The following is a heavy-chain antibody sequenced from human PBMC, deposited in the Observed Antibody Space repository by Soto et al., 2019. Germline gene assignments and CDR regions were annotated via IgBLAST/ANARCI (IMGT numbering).Heavy chain of an antibody. CDR2: IYYSGST. J-gene: IGHJ4*02. V-gene: IGHV4-39*01. CDR1: GGSIDKSTYY. Sequence: QLQLQESDPGLVKPSETLSLTCTVSGGSIDKSTYYWCWIRQPPGKALEWIGSIYYSGSTYYYPSFKSRVTISVDTSRNQFSLKLSSVTAADTAVYYCARHHESGWYGYWGQGTLVTVSS. D-gene: IGHD6-19*01. CDR3: ARHHESGWYGY.